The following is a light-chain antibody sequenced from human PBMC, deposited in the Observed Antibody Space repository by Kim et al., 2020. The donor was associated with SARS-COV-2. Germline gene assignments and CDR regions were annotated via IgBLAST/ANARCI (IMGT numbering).Light chain of an antibody. J-gene: IGLJ3*02. CDR2: KDS. V-gene: IGLV3-25*03. CDR1: ALPKQY. CDR3: QSADSSGTYWV. Sequence: SYELTQPPSVSVSPGQTARITCSGDALPKQYAYWYQQKPGQAPVLVIYKDSERPSGIPERFSGSSSGTTVTFTIRGVQAEDEADYYCQSADSSGTYWVFG.